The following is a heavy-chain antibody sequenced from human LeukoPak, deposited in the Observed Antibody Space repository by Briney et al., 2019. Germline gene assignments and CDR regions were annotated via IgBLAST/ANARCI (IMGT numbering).Heavy chain of an antibody. CDR3: AKAGLEAAAGSATGAFDI. V-gene: IGHV3-30*18. CDR1: GFTFSSYG. D-gene: IGHD6-13*01. CDR2: ISYDGSNK. J-gene: IGHJ3*02. Sequence: GGSLRLSCAASGFTFSSYGMHWVRQAPGKGLEWVAVISYDGSNKYYADSVKGRFTISRDNSKNTLYLQMNSLRAEDTAVYYCAKAGLEAAAGSATGAFDIWGQGTMVTVSS.